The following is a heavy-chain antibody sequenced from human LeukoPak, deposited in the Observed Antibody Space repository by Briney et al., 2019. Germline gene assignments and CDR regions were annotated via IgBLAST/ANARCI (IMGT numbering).Heavy chain of an antibody. Sequence: PSETLSLTCTVSGGSISSYYWSWIRQPPGKGLEWIGYIYHSGSTNYNPSLKSRVSISVDTSKNQFSQKLNSVTAADTAVYHCARAGGFNSPFAYWGRGTLVTVSS. V-gene: IGHV4-59*01. CDR2: IYHSGST. CDR3: ARAGGFNSPFAY. D-gene: IGHD5-24*01. J-gene: IGHJ4*02. CDR1: GGSISSYY.